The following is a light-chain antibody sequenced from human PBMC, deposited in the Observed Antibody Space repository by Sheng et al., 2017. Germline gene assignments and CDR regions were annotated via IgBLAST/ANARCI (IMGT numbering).Light chain of an antibody. Sequence: DIVMTQSPLSLPVIPGEPASISCRSSQSLLDSNGYNYLDWYLQRPGQSPQLLIYLGSYRASGVPYRFSGSGSGTDFTLKISRVEADDVGVYYCMQGVQMPPTFGGGTKVEI. J-gene: IGKJ4*01. CDR1: QSLLDSNGYNY. CDR2: LGS. V-gene: IGKV2-28*01. CDR3: MQGVQMPPT.